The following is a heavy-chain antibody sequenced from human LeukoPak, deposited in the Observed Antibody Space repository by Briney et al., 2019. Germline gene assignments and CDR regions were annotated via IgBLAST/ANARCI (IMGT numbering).Heavy chain of an antibody. Sequence: GGPLRLSCAASGFTFSSYVMNWVRQAPGKGLEWVSAISGSGGSTYYADSVKGRFTISRDNSKNTLYLQMNSLRAEDTAVYYCAKGIYNWNDGIDYWGQGTLVTVSS. CDR1: GFTFSSYV. V-gene: IGHV3-23*01. CDR2: ISGSGGST. CDR3: AKGIYNWNDGIDY. J-gene: IGHJ4*02. D-gene: IGHD1-1*01.